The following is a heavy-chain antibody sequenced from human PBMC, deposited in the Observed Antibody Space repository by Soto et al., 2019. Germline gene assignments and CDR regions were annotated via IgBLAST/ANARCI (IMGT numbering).Heavy chain of an antibody. CDR3: ARVFEWDLGYYMDV. CDR1: GDSISSSNYY. J-gene: IGHJ6*03. V-gene: IGHV4-39*01. D-gene: IGHD3-3*01. Sequence: LSLTCTVSGDSISSSNYYWGWIRQPPGKGLEWIGTIYYSGSTYYNPSLKSRLTMSVDTSKNQFSLKLSSVTAAVSAVYYCARVFEWDLGYYMDVWGKGTTVTVSS. CDR2: IYYSGST.